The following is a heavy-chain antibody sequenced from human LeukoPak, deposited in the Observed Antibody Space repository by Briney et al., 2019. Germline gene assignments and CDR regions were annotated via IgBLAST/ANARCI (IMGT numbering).Heavy chain of an antibody. CDR3: ARAEYGDYDHDAFDI. V-gene: IGHV4-4*07. D-gene: IGHD4-17*01. CDR2: IYTSGST. Sequence: SETLSLTCTVSGGSISSYYWSWIRQPAGKGREWFGRIYTSGSTNYNPSLKSRVTMSVDTSKNQFSLKLSSVTAADTAVYYCARAEYGDYDHDAFDIWGQGTMVTVSS. CDR1: GGSISSYY. J-gene: IGHJ3*02.